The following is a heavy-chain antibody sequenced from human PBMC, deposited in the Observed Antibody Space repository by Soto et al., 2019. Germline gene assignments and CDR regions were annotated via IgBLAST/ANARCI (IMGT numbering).Heavy chain of an antibody. V-gene: IGHV1-18*01. D-gene: IGHD3-3*01. Sequence: ASVKVASKGTCHTSTNHEINSVGQAHREGLEWMGWISAYNGNTNYAQKLQGRVTMTTDTSTSTAYMELRSLRSDDTAVYYCARDPNDFWSGDGMDDWGQGTTVTVSS. CDR3: ARDPNDFWSGDGMDD. J-gene: IGHJ6*02. CDR2: ISAYNGNT. CDR1: CHTSTNHE.